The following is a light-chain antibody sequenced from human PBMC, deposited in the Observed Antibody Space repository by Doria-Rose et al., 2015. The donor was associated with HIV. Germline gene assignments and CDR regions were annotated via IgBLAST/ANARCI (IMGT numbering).Light chain of an antibody. V-gene: IGKV3-11*01. CDR1: QSVSSY. CDR2: DAS. Sequence: VLTQSPATLSLSPGERVTLSCRASQSVSSYLAWYQQKPGQAPRLLIYDASNRATGIPARFSGSGSGADFTLTISGLEPEDFAVYYCQQRSNWPPLFGPGTKVAIK. J-gene: IGKJ3*01. CDR3: QQRSNWPPL.